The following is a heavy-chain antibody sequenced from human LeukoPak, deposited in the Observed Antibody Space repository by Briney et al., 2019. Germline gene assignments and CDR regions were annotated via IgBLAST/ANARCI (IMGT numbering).Heavy chain of an antibody. CDR2: ISYDGSNK. D-gene: IGHD2-15*01. V-gene: IGHV3-30-3*01. J-gene: IGHJ4*02. CDR3: ARDPSMSSYCSGGSCYSGFDY. CDR1: GFTFSSYA. Sequence: PGGSLRLSCAASGFTFSSYAMHWVRQAPGKGLEWVAVISYDGSNKYYADSVKGRFTISRDNSKNTLYLQMNSLRAEDTAVYYCARDPSMSSYCSGGSCYSGFDYWGQGTLVTVSS.